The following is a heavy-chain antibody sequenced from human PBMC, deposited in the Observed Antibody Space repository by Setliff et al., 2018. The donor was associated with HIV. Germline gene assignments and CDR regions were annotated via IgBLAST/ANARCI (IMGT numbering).Heavy chain of an antibody. J-gene: IGHJ4*01. CDR3: ARHSGYPGRAFDI. CDR1: GDSISSGSDY. D-gene: IGHD5-12*01. Sequence: SSETLSLTCTVSGDSISSGSDYWSWIRQHPWKGLEWIGYIYYTGTTYFNPSLKNRLSISVDTSKNQFSLKLSSVTAADTAVYYCARHSGYPGRAFDIWGQGILVTVSS. V-gene: IGHV4-31*03. CDR2: IYYTGTT.